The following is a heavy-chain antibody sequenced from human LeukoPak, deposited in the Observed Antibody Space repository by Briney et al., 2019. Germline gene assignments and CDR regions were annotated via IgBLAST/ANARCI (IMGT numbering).Heavy chain of an antibody. D-gene: IGHD5-18*01. Sequence: GGSLRLSCVASGLAFSDSGMLWVRRAPGEGREWLSSISSSSRYIYYAVSVKGRLTISRDNAKNSLYLHMDSLRAEDTAVYYCAREFTAMAFDYWGQGALVTVSS. CDR3: AREFTAMAFDY. CDR2: ISSSSRYI. J-gene: IGHJ4*02. CDR1: GLAFSDSG. V-gene: IGHV3-21*01.